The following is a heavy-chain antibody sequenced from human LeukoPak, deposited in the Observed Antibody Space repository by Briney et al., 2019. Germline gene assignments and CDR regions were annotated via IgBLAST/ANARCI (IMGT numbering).Heavy chain of an antibody. D-gene: IGHD3-10*01. CDR1: GDSISSGTHY. Sequence: SETLSLTRTVSGDSISSGTHYWGWIRQPPGRGLEWLATIYSTGTTFYNSSLKSRGTISVDTSKNEFSLKLTSMTAADTAVYYCARQRGSGTWALDCWGQGTLVTVSS. CDR2: IYSTGTT. J-gene: IGHJ4*02. V-gene: IGHV4-39*01. CDR3: ARQRGSGTWALDC.